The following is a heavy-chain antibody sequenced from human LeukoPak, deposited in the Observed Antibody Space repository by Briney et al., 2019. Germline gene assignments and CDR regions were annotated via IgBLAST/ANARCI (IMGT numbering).Heavy chain of an antibody. CDR2: INPSGGST. J-gene: IGHJ6*02. V-gene: IGHV1-46*01. Sequence: ASVNVSCTASGYTFTSYYMHWVRQTPGQGLEWMGIINPSGGSTSYAQKFQGRVTMTRDTSTSTVYMELSSLRSEDTAVHYCARDLNGSGSYLRGDYYYGMDVWGQGTTVTVSS. CDR1: GYTFTSYY. CDR3: ARDLNGSGSYLRGDYYYGMDV. D-gene: IGHD3-10*01.